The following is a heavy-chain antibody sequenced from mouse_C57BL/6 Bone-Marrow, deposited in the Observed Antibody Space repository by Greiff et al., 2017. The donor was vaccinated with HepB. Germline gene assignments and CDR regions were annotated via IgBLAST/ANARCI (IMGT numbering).Heavy chain of an antibody. D-gene: IGHD1-1*01. Sequence: EVKLVESGEGLVKPGGSLKLSCAASGFTFSSYAMSWVRQTPEKRLEWVAYISSGGDYIYYADTVKGRFTISRDNARNTLYLQMSSLKSEDTAMYYCTRDRPYCYGSSWYFDVWGTGTTVTVSS. V-gene: IGHV5-9-1*02. CDR1: GFTFSSYA. CDR3: TRDRPYCYGSSWYFDV. J-gene: IGHJ1*03. CDR2: ISSGGDYI.